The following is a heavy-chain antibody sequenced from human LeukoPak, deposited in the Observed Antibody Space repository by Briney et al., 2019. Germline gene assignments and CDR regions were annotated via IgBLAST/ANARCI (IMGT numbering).Heavy chain of an antibody. Sequence: GGSLRLSCAASGFTFNTYEMNWVRQAPGKGLEWVSYISGSDSSSGKTESYADSVKGRFTISRDNAKNSLYLQMNSLRAEDTAVYYCAPVEMAIDYWGQGTLVTVSS. J-gene: IGHJ4*02. CDR3: APVEMAIDY. V-gene: IGHV3-48*03. D-gene: IGHD5-24*01. CDR1: GFTFNTYE. CDR2: ISGSDSSSGKTE.